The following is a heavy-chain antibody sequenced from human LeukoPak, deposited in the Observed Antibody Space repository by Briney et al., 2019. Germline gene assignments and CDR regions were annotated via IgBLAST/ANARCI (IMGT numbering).Heavy chain of an antibody. CDR1: GFTVSSNS. CDR3: ARRAATERGHSYGLDY. J-gene: IGHJ4*02. V-gene: IGHV3-21*01. Sequence: PGGSLRLSCTVSGFTVSSNSMSWVRQAPGKGLEWVSSISSSNIYYADSMTGRFTISRDNAKNSLYLQMHSLRAEDTAMYYCARRAATERGHSYGLDYWGQGTLVTVSS. D-gene: IGHD5-18*01. CDR2: ISSSNI.